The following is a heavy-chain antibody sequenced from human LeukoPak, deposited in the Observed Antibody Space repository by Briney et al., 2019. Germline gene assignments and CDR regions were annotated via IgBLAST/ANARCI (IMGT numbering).Heavy chain of an antibody. CDR3: ARAGGGLRLDY. V-gene: IGHV3-48*03. D-gene: IGHD2-15*01. Sequence: GGSLRLSCAASGFTFSTFEMKWARQAPGKGLEWVSYISSSGSNIYYADSVKGRFTISRDNAKSSLYLQMNRLRADDTAVYYCARAGGGLRLDYWGQGTLVTVSS. CDR2: ISSSGSNI. J-gene: IGHJ4*02. CDR1: GFTFSTFE.